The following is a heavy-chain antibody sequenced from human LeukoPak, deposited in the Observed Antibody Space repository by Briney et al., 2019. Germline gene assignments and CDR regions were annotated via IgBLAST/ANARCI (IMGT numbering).Heavy chain of an antibody. CDR1: GYTFTDYY. D-gene: IGHD3-10*01. Sequence: ASVKVSCKVSGYTFTDYYMHWVQQAPGKGLEWMGLVDPEGGETIYAEKFQGRVTITADTSTDTAYMELSSLRSEDTAVYYCATSSDYYGNFDYWGQGTLVTVSS. CDR3: ATSSDYYGNFDY. CDR2: VDPEGGET. V-gene: IGHV1-69-2*01. J-gene: IGHJ4*02.